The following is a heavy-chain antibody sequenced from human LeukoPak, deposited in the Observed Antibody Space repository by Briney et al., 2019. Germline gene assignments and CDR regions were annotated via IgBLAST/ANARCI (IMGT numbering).Heavy chain of an antibody. Sequence: PSETLSLTCTVSGGSISSSSYYWGWIRQPPGKGLEWIGSIYYSGSTNYNPSLKSRVTISVDTSKNQFSLKLSSVTAADTAVYYCARGHWSSSWWGDCYFDYWGQGTLVTVSS. J-gene: IGHJ4*02. CDR3: ARGHWSSSWWGDCYFDY. CDR2: IYYSGST. V-gene: IGHV4-39*07. D-gene: IGHD6-13*01. CDR1: GGSISSSSYY.